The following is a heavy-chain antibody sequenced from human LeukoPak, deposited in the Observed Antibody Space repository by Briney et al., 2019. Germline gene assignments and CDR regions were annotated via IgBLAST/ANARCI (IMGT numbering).Heavy chain of an antibody. V-gene: IGHV4-34*01. Sequence: SETLSLTCAVYGGSFSGYYWSWIRQPPGKGLEWIGEINHSGSTNYNPSLKSRVTISVDTPKNQFSLKLSSVTAADTAVYYCARKIVVVPAAILDWFDPWGQGTLVTVSS. J-gene: IGHJ5*02. CDR1: GGSFSGYY. CDR3: ARKIVVVPAAILDWFDP. CDR2: INHSGST. D-gene: IGHD2-2*01.